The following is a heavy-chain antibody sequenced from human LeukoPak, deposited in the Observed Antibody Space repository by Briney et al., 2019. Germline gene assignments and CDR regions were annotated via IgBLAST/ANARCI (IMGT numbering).Heavy chain of an antibody. CDR1: SGSFSGYY. J-gene: IGHJ4*02. Sequence: SHTLSLICAFCSGSFSGYYWSWVRQPPGKGLVWIGDINHSGSTNYSPTLKSRVTSSVDMSKDKFSMNLSSATAADTAVYYCARFTLYYYGSGSLNAYYFDYWGQGTLVTVSS. CDR3: ARFTLYYYGSGSLNAYYFDY. CDR2: INHSGST. V-gene: IGHV4-34*01. D-gene: IGHD3-10*01.